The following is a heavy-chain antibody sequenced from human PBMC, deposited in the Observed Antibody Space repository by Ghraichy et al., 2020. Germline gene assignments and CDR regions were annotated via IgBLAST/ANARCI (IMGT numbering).Heavy chain of an antibody. J-gene: IGHJ4*02. CDR1: GGSFSGYY. CDR2: INHSGST. CDR3: ARGFGYYYDSSGDY. Sequence: SETLSLTCAVYGGSFSGYYWSWIRQPPGKGLEWIGEINHSGSTNYNPSLKSRVTISVDTSKNQFSLKLSSVTAADTAVYYCARGFGYYYDSSGDYWGQGTLVTVSS. V-gene: IGHV4-34*01. D-gene: IGHD3-22*01.